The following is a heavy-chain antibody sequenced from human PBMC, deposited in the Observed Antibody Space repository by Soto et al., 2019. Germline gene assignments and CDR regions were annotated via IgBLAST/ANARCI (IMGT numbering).Heavy chain of an antibody. CDR1: GFTVSSNY. Sequence: SLRLSCAASGFTVSSNYMSWVRQAPGKGLEWVSVIYSGGSTYYADSVKGRFTISRDNSKNTLYLQMNSLRAEDKAVYYCARDHVVTPYRVGVLDYWCQGILVTVS. CDR2: IYSGGST. CDR3: ARDHVVTPYRVGVLDY. V-gene: IGHV3-66*01. D-gene: IGHD2-21*02. J-gene: IGHJ4*02.